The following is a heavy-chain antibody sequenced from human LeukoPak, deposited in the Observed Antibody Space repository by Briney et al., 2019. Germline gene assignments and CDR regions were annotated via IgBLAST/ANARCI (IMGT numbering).Heavy chain of an antibody. D-gene: IGHD6-19*01. CDR1: GGSISSSSYY. Sequence: SETLSLTCTVSGGSISSSSYYWGWIRQPPGKGLEWIGSIYYSGSTYYNPSLKSRVTISVDTSKNQFSLKLSSMTAADTAVYYCARHRWSGGWEAEALNWFDPWGQGTLVTVSS. CDR2: IYYSGST. V-gene: IGHV4-39*01. J-gene: IGHJ5*02. CDR3: ARHRWSGGWEAEALNWFDP.